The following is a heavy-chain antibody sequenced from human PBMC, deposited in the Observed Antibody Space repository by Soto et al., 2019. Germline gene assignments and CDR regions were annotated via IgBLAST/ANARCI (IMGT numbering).Heavy chain of an antibody. D-gene: IGHD6-19*01. CDR1: GGSISSYY. CDR2: IYYSGST. V-gene: IGHV4-59*08. J-gene: IGHJ4*02. CDR3: ARRTIGYSSGWYWFDY. Sequence: QVQLQESGPGLVKPSETLSLTCTVSGGSISSYYWSWIRQPPGKGLEWIGYIYYSGSTNHNPSLKSRVTISVDTSKNQFSLKLSSVTAADTAVYYCARRTIGYSSGWYWFDYWGQGTLVTVSS.